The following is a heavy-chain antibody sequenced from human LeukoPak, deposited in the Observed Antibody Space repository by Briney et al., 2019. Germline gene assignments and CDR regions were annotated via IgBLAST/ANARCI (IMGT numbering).Heavy chain of an antibody. CDR3: AKRAVAGTFDY. CDR2: ISGSGGST. CDR1: GFTFSSYA. V-gene: IGHV3-23*01. J-gene: IGHJ4*02. D-gene: IGHD6-19*01. Sequence: GGSLRLSCAASGFTFSSYAMSWVRQAPGKGLGWVSVISGSGGSTYYADSVKGRFTISRDNSKNTLYLQMNRLRAEDTAVYYCAKRAVAGTFDYWGQGTLVTVSS.